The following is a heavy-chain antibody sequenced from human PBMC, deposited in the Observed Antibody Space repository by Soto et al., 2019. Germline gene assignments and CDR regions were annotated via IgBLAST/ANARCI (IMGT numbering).Heavy chain of an antibody. J-gene: IGHJ3*02. CDR1: GGSISDSY. Sequence: QVQLQESGPGLVKPSETLSLTCTVSGGSISDSYWSWIRQPPGKGLEWIGYINYSESTNYNPSLKTRVTMSVDTSKNQFSLRLSSVTAADTAVYYCARLGVRGWYDAFDIWGQGTMVTVSS. CDR2: INYSEST. CDR3: ARLGVRGWYDAFDI. V-gene: IGHV4-59*01. D-gene: IGHD6-19*01.